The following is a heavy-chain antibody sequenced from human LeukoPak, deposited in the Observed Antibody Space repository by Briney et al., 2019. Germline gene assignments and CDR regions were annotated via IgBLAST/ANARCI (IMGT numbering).Heavy chain of an antibody. CDR2: IRSKVYGGAT. D-gene: IGHD2-8*02. V-gene: IGHV3-49*03. J-gene: IGHJ4*02. CDR1: GFTFGDFG. Sequence: GGSLRLSCSSSGFTFGDFGMSWFRQAPGKGPEWVGFIRSKVYGGATEYAASVKGRFIISRDDSKSIAYLQMNSLETEDTAVYYCSRSRRVLCTGACYSFDYWGQGTLVTVPS. CDR3: SRSRRVLCTGACYSFDY.